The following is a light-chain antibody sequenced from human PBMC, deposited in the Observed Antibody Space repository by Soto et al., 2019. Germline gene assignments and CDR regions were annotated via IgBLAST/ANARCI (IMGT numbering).Light chain of an antibody. CDR1: QSLLHSNGYNY. Sequence: IVMTQSPLSLPVTPGEPASISCRSSQSLLHSNGYNYLDWYLQKPGQSPQLLIYLGSNRASGVPDRFSGSGSGTDFTLRISRVEAEDVGVYYCMQALQTRPTLGQGTKVDIK. J-gene: IGKJ1*01. V-gene: IGKV2-28*01. CDR3: MQALQTRPT. CDR2: LGS.